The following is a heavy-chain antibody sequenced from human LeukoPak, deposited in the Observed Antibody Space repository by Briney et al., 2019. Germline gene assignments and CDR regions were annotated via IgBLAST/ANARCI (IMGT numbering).Heavy chain of an antibody. Sequence: SVKVSCKASGGTFSSYAISWVRQAPGQGLEWMGGIIPIFGTANYAQKFQGRVTITADKSTSTAYMELSSLRSEDTAVYYCARAPTVTTRWFDPGGQGTLVTVSS. CDR1: GGTFSSYA. CDR3: ARAPTVTTRWFDP. J-gene: IGHJ5*02. V-gene: IGHV1-69*06. D-gene: IGHD4-11*01. CDR2: IIPIFGTA.